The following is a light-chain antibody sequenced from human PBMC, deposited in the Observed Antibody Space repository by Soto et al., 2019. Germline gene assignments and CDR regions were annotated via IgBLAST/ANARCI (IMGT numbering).Light chain of an antibody. CDR3: AAWDDSLSGPVMV. CDR1: SSNIGSNY. V-gene: IGLV1-47*01. CDR2: RNN. Sequence: QSVLPQPPSASGTPGQRVTISCSGSSSNIGSNYVYWYQQLPGTAPKLHIYRNNQRPSRVPDRFSGSKSGTSASLAIRGLRSEDEAYYYCAAWDDSLSGPVMVFGGGTQLTAL. J-gene: IGLJ2*01.